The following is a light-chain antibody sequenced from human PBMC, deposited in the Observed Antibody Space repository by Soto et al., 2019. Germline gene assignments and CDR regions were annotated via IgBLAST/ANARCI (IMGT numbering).Light chain of an antibody. J-gene: IGLJ1*01. V-gene: IGLV2-23*02. CDR3: CSSGGSPTYV. CDR1: RSNVGSYQL. CDR2: EVN. Sequence: QSALTQPASVSGSPGQSITISCTGTRSNVGSYQLVSWYQQHPGKAPKLMIFEVNKRPSGVSNRFSGSKSGNTASLTISGLKVEDEADYYFCSSGGSPTYVFGTGTKLTVL.